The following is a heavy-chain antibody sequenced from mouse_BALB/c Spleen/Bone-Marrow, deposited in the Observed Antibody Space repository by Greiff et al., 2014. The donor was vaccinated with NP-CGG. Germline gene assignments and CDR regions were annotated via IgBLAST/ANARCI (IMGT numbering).Heavy chain of an antibody. J-gene: IGHJ1*01. D-gene: IGHD1-1*01. V-gene: IGHV5-4*02. Sequence: VQLKESGGGLVKPGGSLKLSCAASGFTFSDYYMYWVRQTPEKRLEWVATISDGGSYTYYPDSVEGRFTISRDNAKNNLYLQMSSLRSEDTAMYFCSRDYYGMYFDVRGAGTTVTVSS. CDR2: ISDGGSYT. CDR3: SRDYYGMYFDV. CDR1: GFTFSDYY.